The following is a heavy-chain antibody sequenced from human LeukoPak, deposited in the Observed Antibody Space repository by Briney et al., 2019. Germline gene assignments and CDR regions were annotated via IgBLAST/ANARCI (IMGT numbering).Heavy chain of an antibody. J-gene: IGHJ4*02. CDR2: INHNGNVN. D-gene: IGHD2-8*01. V-gene: IGHV3-7*03. CDR3: ANLLMGLGYFDY. CDR1: GFTFSSYW. Sequence: AGGSLRLSCAASGFTFSSYWMNWARQAPGKGLEWVASINHNGNVNYYVDSVKGRFTISRDNSKNTLYLQMNSLRAEDTAVYYCANLLMGLGYFDYWGQGTLVTVSS.